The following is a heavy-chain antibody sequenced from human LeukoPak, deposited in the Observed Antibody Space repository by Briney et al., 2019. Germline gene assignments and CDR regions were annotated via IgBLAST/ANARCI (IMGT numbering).Heavy chain of an antibody. D-gene: IGHD6-19*01. J-gene: IGHJ4*02. CDR3: ARNIGVGPNGDS. V-gene: IGHV1-2*02. CDR1: GYXFTAYY. Sequence: ASVKVSCKASGYXFTAYYMHWVRQAPGEGLEWMGWINPQSGGTHYAQKFQGRVTMTRDTSITTAYMELSRLTSDDTALYYCARNIGVGPNGDSWGQGTLVTVSS. CDR2: INPQSGGT.